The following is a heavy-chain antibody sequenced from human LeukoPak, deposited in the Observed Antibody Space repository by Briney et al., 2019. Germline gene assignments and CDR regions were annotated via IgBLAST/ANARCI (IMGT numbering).Heavy chain of an antibody. Sequence: SETLSLTCTVSGGSISSYYWSWIRQPPGKGLEWIGSIHYSGSTNYNPSLKSRVTISVDTSKNQFSLKLSSVTAADTAVYYCARLVGATNYYYYMDVWGKGTTVTVSS. CDR3: ARLVGATNYYYYMDV. V-gene: IGHV4-59*01. D-gene: IGHD1-26*01. J-gene: IGHJ6*03. CDR1: GGSISSYY. CDR2: IHYSGST.